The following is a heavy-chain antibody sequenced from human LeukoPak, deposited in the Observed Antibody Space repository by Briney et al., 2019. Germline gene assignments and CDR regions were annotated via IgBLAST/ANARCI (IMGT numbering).Heavy chain of an antibody. V-gene: IGHV4-59*01. CDR1: GGSISSYY. D-gene: IGHD6-19*01. Sequence: KPSETLSLTCTVSGGSISSYYWSWIRQPPGKGLEWIGYIYYSGSTNYNPSLKSRVTMSVDTSKNQFSLKLSSVTAADTAVYYCARASRIAVAGTAFDYWGQRTLVTVSS. CDR3: ARASRIAVAGTAFDY. CDR2: IYYSGST. J-gene: IGHJ4*02.